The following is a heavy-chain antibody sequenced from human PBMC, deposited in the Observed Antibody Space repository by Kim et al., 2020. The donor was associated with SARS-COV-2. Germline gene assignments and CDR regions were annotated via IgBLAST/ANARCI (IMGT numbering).Heavy chain of an antibody. J-gene: IGHJ4*02. CDR3: ARTSSGRFRRADY. CDR1: GGSFSGYY. Sequence: SETLSLTCAVYGGSFSGYYWSWIRQPPGKGLEWIGEINHSGSTNYNPSLKSRVTISVDTSKNQFSLKLSSVTAADTAVYYCARTSSGRFRRADYWGQGTLVTVSS. D-gene: IGHD6-19*01. V-gene: IGHV4-34*01. CDR2: INHSGST.